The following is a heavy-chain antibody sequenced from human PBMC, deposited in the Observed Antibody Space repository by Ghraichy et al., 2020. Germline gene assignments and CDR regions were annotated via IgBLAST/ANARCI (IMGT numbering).Heavy chain of an antibody. D-gene: IGHD2/OR15-2a*01. CDR3: VRGSFYPSGLVTDAFDI. V-gene: IGHV4-30-2*01. J-gene: IGHJ3*02. CDR2: IYQSGGT. Sequence: SETLSLTCSVSGDSISSGGDSWSWIRRPPGKGLEWVGNIYQSGGTFYNPSLKSRVTISVDRAKYEFSLKMTSVTAADTAVYYCVRGSFYPSGLVTDAFDIWGRGTMVTVS. CDR1: GDSISSGGDS.